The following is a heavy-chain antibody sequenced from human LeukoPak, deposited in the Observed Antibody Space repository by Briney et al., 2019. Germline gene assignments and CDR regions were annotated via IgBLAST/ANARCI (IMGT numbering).Heavy chain of an antibody. D-gene: IGHD2-8*02. V-gene: IGHV3-30*02. CDR1: GFTHSNYA. Sequence: GGSLRLSCAASGFTHSNYAIHGVRQGPGKGLEGVANIAHHGHKKYYADSVKGRFTISRDNSKRALYLKTESLRADHTAVYYCAKDGSWSCTDWGQGALVTVSS. CDR2: IAHHGHKK. CDR3: AKDGSWSCTD. J-gene: IGHJ4*02.